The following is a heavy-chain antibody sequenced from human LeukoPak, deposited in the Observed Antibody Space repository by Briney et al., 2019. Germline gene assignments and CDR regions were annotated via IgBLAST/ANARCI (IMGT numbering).Heavy chain of an antibody. CDR3: AKAEGSYYGSGSYFFDYYYYYVDV. V-gene: IGHV3-30*02. D-gene: IGHD3-10*01. CDR1: GFTFSSYG. J-gene: IGHJ6*03. CDR2: IRYDGSNK. Sequence: GGSLRLSCAASGFTFSSYGMHWVRQAPGKGLEWVAFIRYDGSNKYYADSVKGRFTISRDNSKNTLYLQMNSLRAEDTAVYYCAKAEGSYYGSGSYFFDYYYYYVDVWGKGTTVTISS.